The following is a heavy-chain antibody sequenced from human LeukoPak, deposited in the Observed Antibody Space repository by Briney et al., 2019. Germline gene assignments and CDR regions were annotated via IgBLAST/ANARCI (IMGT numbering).Heavy chain of an antibody. Sequence: PSETLSLTCTVSGGSISSYYWSWIRQPPGKGLEWIGYIYYSGSTSYNPSLKSRVTISVDSSKNQFSLKLSSVTAADTAVYYCARELGEGTDYWGQGTLVTVSS. J-gene: IGHJ4*02. CDR3: ARELGEGTDY. V-gene: IGHV4-59*01. CDR2: IYYSGST. CDR1: GGSISSYY.